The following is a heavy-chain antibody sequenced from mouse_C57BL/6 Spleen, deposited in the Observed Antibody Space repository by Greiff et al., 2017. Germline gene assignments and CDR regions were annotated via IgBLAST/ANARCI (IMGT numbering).Heavy chain of an antibody. J-gene: IGHJ4*01. CDR2: IYPGDGDT. Sequence: VQLQQSGAELVKPGASVKISCKASGYAFSSYWMNWVKQRPGKGLEWIGQIYPGDGDTNYTGKFKGKATLTADKSSSTAYMQLSSLTSEDSAVYFCARDSSGHYYAMDYWGQGTSVTVSS. CDR1: GYAFSSYW. D-gene: IGHD3-2*02. CDR3: ARDSSGHYYAMDY. V-gene: IGHV1-80*01.